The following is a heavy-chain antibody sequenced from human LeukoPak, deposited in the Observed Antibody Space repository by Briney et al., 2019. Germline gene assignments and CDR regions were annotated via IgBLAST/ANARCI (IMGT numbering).Heavy chain of an antibody. CDR3: ARDQGVVVHGKYHYYGMDV. CDR2: ISYDGSSK. Sequence: GGSLRLSCAASGFTFSSYGIHWVRQAPGKGLEWVAAISYDGSSKYYADSVKGRLTISRDNSKNTLYLQMNSLRAEDTAVYYCARDQGVVVHGKYHYYGMDVWGQGTTVTVSS. CDR1: GFTFSSYG. J-gene: IGHJ6*02. V-gene: IGHV3-30*03. D-gene: IGHD3-22*01.